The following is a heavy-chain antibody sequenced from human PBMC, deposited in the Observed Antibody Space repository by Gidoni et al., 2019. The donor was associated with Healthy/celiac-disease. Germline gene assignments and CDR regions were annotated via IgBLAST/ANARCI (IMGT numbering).Heavy chain of an antibody. Sequence: QLQLQESGPGLVKPSETLSLTCTVSGGSSSSSYYYWGWIRQPPGKGLLWIGSIYYSGSTYYNPSLKSRVTISVDTSRTQFSLKLSSVTAADTAVYYCVRRFSYDAFDIWGQGTMVTVSS. J-gene: IGHJ3*02. V-gene: IGHV4-39*01. CDR2: IYYSGST. CDR3: VRRFSYDAFDI. CDR1: GGSSSSSYYY.